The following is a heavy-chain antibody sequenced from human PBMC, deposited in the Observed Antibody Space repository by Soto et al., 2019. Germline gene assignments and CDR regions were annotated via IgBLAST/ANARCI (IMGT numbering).Heavy chain of an antibody. D-gene: IGHD7-27*01. CDR3: ARVPGP. CDR2: INHSGRT. CDR1: GWSFNYYF. J-gene: IGHJ5*02. Sequence: PSETLSLTCAVFGWSFNYYFWSWIRQSPGKGLAWIGEINHSGRTNYKSSLKSRVTISVDTSKNQFSLKLSSVTAADTAVYYCARVPGPWGQGTLVTVSS. V-gene: IGHV4-34*01.